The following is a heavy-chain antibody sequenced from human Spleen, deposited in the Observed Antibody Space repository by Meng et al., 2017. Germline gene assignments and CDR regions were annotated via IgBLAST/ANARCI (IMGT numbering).Heavy chain of an antibody. CDR1: RFTFSAYA. Sequence: GESLKISCAASRFTFSAYAMTWVRQAPGKGPEWVSVIRGSGIHRSDETTYYADSVKGRFTISRDNSKNTLYLQMNSLRAEDTAIYYCASIQLWFTNDAFDIWGQGTMVTVSS. CDR2: IRGSGIHRSDETT. V-gene: IGHV3-23*01. J-gene: IGHJ3*02. D-gene: IGHD5-18*01. CDR3: ASIQLWFTNDAFDI.